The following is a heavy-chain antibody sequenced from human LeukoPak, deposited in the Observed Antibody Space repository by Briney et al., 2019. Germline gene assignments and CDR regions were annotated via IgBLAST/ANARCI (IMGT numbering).Heavy chain of an antibody. CDR3: ARAGDNCSGGTCYRWFDP. CDR2: IYSSGST. D-gene: IGHD2-15*01. V-gene: IGHV4-4*07. Sequence: PSETLSLTCTVSGDSISSYYWSWFRQPAGGGLEWIGRIYSSGSTSYNPSLKSRVTMSVDTSKNQFSLNLRSVTAADTAVYYCARAGDNCSGGTCYRWFDPWGQGILVTVSS. J-gene: IGHJ5*02. CDR1: GDSISSYY.